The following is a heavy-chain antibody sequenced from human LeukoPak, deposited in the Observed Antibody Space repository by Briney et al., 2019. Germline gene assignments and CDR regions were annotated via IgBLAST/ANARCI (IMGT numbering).Heavy chain of an antibody. J-gene: IGHJ4*02. V-gene: IGHV3-23*01. CDR3: AKEISGGKPFDY. D-gene: IGHD7-27*01. CDR1: GFTFSSYD. CDR2: IRPSGDNT. Sequence: GGSLRLSCAASGFTFSSYDMTWVRQAPGRGLEWVSSIRPSGDNTCYGDSVKGRFTISRDNSNNMLYLQMDSLRAEDTALYYCAKEISGGKPFDYWGQGTLVTVSS.